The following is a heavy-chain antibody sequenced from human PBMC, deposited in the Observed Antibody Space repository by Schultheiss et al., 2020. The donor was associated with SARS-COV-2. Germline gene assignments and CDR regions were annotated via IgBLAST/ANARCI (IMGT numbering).Heavy chain of an antibody. V-gene: IGHV3-74*01. CDR2: INNDGRTT. Sequence: GESLKISCAGSGFTLSNHWMHWVRQAPGKGLVWVSRINNDGRTTHYADSVKGRFTISRDNAKNTLYLQMNSLRAEDTAVYYCAKDQESSGWYAYFDYWGQGTLVTVSS. D-gene: IGHD6-19*01. J-gene: IGHJ4*02. CDR3: AKDQESSGWYAYFDY. CDR1: GFTLSNHW.